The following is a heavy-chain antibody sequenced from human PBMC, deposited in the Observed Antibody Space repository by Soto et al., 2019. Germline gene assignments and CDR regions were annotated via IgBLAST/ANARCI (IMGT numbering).Heavy chain of an antibody. CDR1: GGSISSTNYY. CDR3: TDKEMARGYFQN. CDR2: IYYTGTP. D-gene: IGHD6-6*01. J-gene: IGHJ1*01. Sequence: QLQLQESGPGLVKPSETLSLTCTVSGGSISSTNYYWGWIRQPPGKGLEWIANIYYTGTPYYSPSMKRRVTISVDTYTTQFSLKMSSVPAADTAVYFCTDKEMARGYFQNWGQGTLVTVSS. V-gene: IGHV4-39*01.